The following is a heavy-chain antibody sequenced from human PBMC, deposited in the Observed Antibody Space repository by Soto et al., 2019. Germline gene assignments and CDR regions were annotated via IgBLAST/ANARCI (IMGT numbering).Heavy chain of an antibody. CDR1: GGSFSGYY. J-gene: IGHJ4*02. CDR3: ARTGSSGWYYRY. CDR2: INHSGST. Sequence: QVQLQQWGAGLLKPSETLSLTCAVYGGSFSGYYWSWIRQPPGKGLEWIGEINHSGSTNYNPSLSRRVPISVDTSKIQFSLTLSSVTAADAAVYYCARTGSSGWYYRYWGQGTLVTVSS. D-gene: IGHD6-19*01. V-gene: IGHV4-34*01.